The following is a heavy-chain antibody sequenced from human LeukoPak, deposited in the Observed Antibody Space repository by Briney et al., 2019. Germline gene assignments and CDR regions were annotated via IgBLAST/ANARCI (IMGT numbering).Heavy chain of an antibody. CDR3: ARLSRGDGYNYHDY. J-gene: IGHJ4*02. Sequence: PSETLSLTCSVSGGSINNYYWSWIRQPPGKELEWIGYIYYSGTTNYNPSLKSRVTISVDTSKNQFSLKLSSVTAADTAVYYCARLSRGDGYNYHDYWGQGTLVTVTS. CDR2: IYYSGTT. V-gene: IGHV4-59*01. CDR1: GGSINNYY. D-gene: IGHD5-24*01.